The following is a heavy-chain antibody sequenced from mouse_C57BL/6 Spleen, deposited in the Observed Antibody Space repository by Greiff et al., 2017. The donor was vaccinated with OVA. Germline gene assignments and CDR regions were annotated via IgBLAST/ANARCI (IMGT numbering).Heavy chain of an antibody. CDR3: ARDLLNWAWFAY. V-gene: IGHV5-17*01. CDR1: GFTFSDYG. J-gene: IGHJ3*01. CDR2: ISSGSSTI. D-gene: IGHD4-1*01. Sequence: EVKLMESGGGLVKPGGSLKLSCAASGFTFSDYGMHWVRQAPEKGLEWVAYISSGSSTIYYADTVKGRFTISRDNAKNTLFLQMTSLRSEDTAMYYCARDLLNWAWFAYWGQGTLVTVSA.